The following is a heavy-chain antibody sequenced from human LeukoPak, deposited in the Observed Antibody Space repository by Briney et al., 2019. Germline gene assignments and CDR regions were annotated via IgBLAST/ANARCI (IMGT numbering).Heavy chain of an antibody. CDR1: GYSITSSSW. CDR2: VYHSGTT. J-gene: IGHJ4*02. D-gene: IGHD6-6*01. Sequence: PSDTLSLTCAVSGYSITSSSWWGWIRQPPGKGLEWIGYVYHSGTTNYNPSLKSRVTISVDTSKNQFSLKLSSVTAADTAVYYCATIAARPFDYWGQGTLVTVSS. CDR3: ATIAARPFDY. V-gene: IGHV4-28*01.